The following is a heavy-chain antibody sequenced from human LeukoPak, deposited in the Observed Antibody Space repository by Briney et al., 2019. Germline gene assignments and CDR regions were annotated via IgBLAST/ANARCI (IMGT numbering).Heavy chain of an antibody. Sequence: SETLSLTCTVSGDSISTTSYFWAWIRQPPGEGLEWIGSIYYSGTTYFNSSLKSRFTISVERSKNHFSLKLSSLTVADTARYYCARVYSSTHNWFDTWGQGIQVTVSS. CDR3: ARVYSSTHNWFDT. D-gene: IGHD6-19*01. CDR2: IYYSGTT. J-gene: IGHJ5*02. CDR1: GDSISTTSYF. V-gene: IGHV4-39*07.